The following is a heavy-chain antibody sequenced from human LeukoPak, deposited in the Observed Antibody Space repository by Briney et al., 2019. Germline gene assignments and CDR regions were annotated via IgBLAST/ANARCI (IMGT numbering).Heavy chain of an antibody. CDR1: GYTFNNYG. J-gene: IGHJ3*02. V-gene: IGHV1-18*04. D-gene: IGHD4-17*01. CDR3: ATTGDAFKI. Sequence: ASVKVSCKASGYTFNNYGVSWVRQAPGQGLEWMGWISTYNGNTNYAQRLQDRVTITTDTSTSTVYMELRSLRSDDTAMYCCATTGDAFKIWGQGTMVAVSS. CDR2: ISTYNGNT.